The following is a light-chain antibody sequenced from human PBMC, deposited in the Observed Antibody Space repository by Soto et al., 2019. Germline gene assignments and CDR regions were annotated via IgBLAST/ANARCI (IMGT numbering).Light chain of an antibody. CDR3: SSYTSSSNWV. J-gene: IGLJ3*02. V-gene: IGLV2-14*01. Sequence: QSVLTQPASVSGSPGQSITISCTGTSSDVGGYNYVSWYQQHPGKAPKLMIYEVSNRPSGVSNRFSGSKSGNTASLTISGLQAEDEADYYCSSYTSSSNWVFGGETKLTVL. CDR1: SSDVGGYNY. CDR2: EVS.